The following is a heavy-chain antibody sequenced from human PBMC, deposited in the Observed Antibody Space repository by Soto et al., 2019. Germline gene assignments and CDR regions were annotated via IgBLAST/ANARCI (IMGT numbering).Heavy chain of an antibody. CDR3: AKRSPYSSGWYSPIFDY. J-gene: IGHJ4*02. CDR2: ISEIGVST. D-gene: IGHD6-13*01. Sequence: GSQRLVCAASGFSFSDYAMSWVRQAPGKGLEWVSVISEIGVSTHYAGAVMGRFTVSRDNSKNSLSLRMNSLRDEDTAVYFCAKRSPYSSGWYSPIFDYWGQGALVTVSS. V-gene: IGHV3-23*01. CDR1: GFSFSDYA.